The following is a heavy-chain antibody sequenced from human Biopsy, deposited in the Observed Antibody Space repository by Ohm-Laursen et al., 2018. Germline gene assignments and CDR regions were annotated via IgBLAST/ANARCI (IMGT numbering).Heavy chain of an antibody. Sequence: GSLRLSCTASGFTFSNYAMTWVRQAPGKGLDWVSGVGGSGDSTYYADSVKGRFSISRDNSNNTLYLQMNSLRVDDTAVYYCAKTRGEARAAANFWGQRTLVTVSS. CDR1: GFTFSNYA. CDR3: AKTRGEARAAANF. J-gene: IGHJ4*02. V-gene: IGHV3-23*01. D-gene: IGHD6-13*01. CDR2: VGGSGDST.